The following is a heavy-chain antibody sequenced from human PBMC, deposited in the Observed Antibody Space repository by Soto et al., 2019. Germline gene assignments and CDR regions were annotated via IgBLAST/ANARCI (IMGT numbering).Heavy chain of an antibody. J-gene: IGHJ6*02. V-gene: IGHV3-7*05. CDR2: IKQDGSEK. D-gene: IGHD6-13*01. CDR3: ARDGAAYSSSFYYYGMDV. Sequence: GGSLRLSCAASGFTFSSYWMSWVRQAPGKGLEWVANIKQDGSEKYYVDSVKGRFTISRDNDKNSLYLQMNSLRAEDTAVYYCARDGAAYSSSFYYYGMDVWGQGTTVTVSS. CDR1: GFTFSSYW.